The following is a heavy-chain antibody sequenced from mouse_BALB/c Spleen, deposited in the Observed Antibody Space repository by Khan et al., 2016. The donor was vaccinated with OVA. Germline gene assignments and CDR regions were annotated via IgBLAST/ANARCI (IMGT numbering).Heavy chain of an antibody. CDR3: TRGGGGNRFAY. CDR2: ISTYYGHA. V-gene: IGHV1S137*01. J-gene: IGHJ3*01. CDR1: GYTFTDFT. Sequence: VQLVESGAELVRPGVSVKISCKGSGYTFTDFTMHWVKQSHAMSLEWIGVISTYYGHATYNQKFKDKATVTVDKSSSTAYMELARLTSEDSAIYYCTRGGGGNRFAYWGQGTLVTVSA.